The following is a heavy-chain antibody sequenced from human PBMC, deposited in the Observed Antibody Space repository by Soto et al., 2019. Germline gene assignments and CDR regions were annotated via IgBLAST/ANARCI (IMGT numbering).Heavy chain of an antibody. V-gene: IGHV4-30-4*01. CDR2: TYYSGSS. CDR3: ARDPLATTVTFPHFDY. D-gene: IGHD4-17*01. CDR1: GGSISSGDYY. J-gene: IGHJ4*02. Sequence: PSETLSLTCTVSGGSISSGDYYWSWIRQPPGKGLEWIGYTYYSGSSYYNPSLKSRVTISVDTSKNQFSLKLSSVTAADTAVYYCARDPLATTVTFPHFDYWGQGTLVTVSS.